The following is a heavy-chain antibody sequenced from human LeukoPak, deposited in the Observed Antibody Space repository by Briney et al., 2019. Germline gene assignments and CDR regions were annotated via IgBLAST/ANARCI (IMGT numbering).Heavy chain of an antibody. CDR3: TTAGGATTSFDY. D-gene: IGHD1-26*01. Sequence: SVKVSCKASGGTFSSYAISWVRQAPGQGLEWMGGIIPIFGTANYAQKFQGRVTITADESTSTAYMELSSLRSEDTAAYYCTTAGGATTSFDYWGQGTLVTVSS. CDR1: GGTFSSYA. CDR2: IIPIFGTA. J-gene: IGHJ4*02. V-gene: IGHV1-69*13.